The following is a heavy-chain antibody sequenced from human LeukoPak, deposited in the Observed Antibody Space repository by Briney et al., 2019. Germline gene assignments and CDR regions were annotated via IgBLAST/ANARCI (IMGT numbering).Heavy chain of an antibody. CDR3: ARGGPYGLGSLYFDY. Sequence: SQTLSLTCTVSGGSISSGGYYWSWIRQHPGKGLEWIGYIYYSGSTYYNPSLKSRVTISVDTSKNQFSLKLSSVTAADTAVYYCARGGPYGLGSLYFDYWGQGTLVTVSS. CDR1: GGSISSGGYY. V-gene: IGHV4-31*03. D-gene: IGHD3-10*01. CDR2: IYYSGST. J-gene: IGHJ4*02.